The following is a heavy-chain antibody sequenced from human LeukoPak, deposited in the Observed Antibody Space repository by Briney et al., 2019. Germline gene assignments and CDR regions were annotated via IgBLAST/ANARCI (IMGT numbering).Heavy chain of an antibody. J-gene: IGHJ6*04. D-gene: IGHD3-3*01. V-gene: IGHV1-2*04. CDR1: GYTFTGYY. CDR2: INPNSGGT. Sequence: ASVKVSCKASGYTFTGYYMHWVRQAPGQGLEWMGWINPNSGGTNYAQKFQGWVTMTRDTSISTAYMELSRLRSDDAAVYYCARGYDFWSGYRMDVWGKGTTVTVSS. CDR3: ARGYDFWSGYRMDV.